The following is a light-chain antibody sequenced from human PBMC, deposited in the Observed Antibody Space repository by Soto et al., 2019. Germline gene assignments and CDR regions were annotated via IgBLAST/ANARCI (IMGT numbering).Light chain of an antibody. CDR1: QSVSGRY. CDR3: QQNDSSPSWT. CDR2: GTS. Sequence: EIVLTQSPGNLSLSPGERAALSCRASQSVSGRYLAWYQQKPGQAPRLLIYGTSSRATGISDRFRGSGSGTDFTLTISRLEPEDFAVYYCQQNDSSPSWTFGQGTKVDIK. J-gene: IGKJ1*01. V-gene: IGKV3-20*01.